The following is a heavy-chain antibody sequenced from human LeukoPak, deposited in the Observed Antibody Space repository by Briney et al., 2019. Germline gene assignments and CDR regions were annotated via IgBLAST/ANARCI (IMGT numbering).Heavy chain of an antibody. D-gene: IGHD3-22*01. CDR1: GFTFSDYA. V-gene: IGHV3-49*04. J-gene: IGHJ3*02. CDR2: IRNKANGGTT. CDR3: SRFYSSGWASGAFDI. Sequence: GGSLRLSCTTSGFTFSDYAVSWVRQAPGKGLEWIGFIRNKANGGTTEYAASVKGRFTISRDDSKTIAHLQMSSLKTEDTAVYYCSRFYSSGWASGAFDIWGQGTMVTVSS.